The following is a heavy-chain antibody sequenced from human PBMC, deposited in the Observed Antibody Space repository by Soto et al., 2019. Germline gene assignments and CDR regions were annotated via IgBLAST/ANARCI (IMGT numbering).Heavy chain of an antibody. Sequence: QVQLQESGPGLVKPSQTLSLTCTVSGGSISTEGYYWTWIRQHPGKGLEWIGYIYSSGNIYSNPSLKSRVTVSMDTSRNEFSLKLTSVTAADTAIYFCARGRVAGLLRDSWGQGILVTVSS. V-gene: IGHV4-31*03. CDR2: IYSSGNI. CDR3: ARGRVAGLLRDS. J-gene: IGHJ4*02. CDR1: GGSISTEGYY.